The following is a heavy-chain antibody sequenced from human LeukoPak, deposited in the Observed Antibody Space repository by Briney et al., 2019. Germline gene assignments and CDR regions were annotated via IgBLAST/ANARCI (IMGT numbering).Heavy chain of an antibody. Sequence: GGSLRLSCAASGFTFSSYAMSWVRQAPGKGLEWVSSITSSSSYIYYADSVKGRFTISRDNAKNSLYLQMNSLRAEDTALYYCAKSVLTYSSGYYYGMDVWGQGTTVTVSS. V-gene: IGHV3-21*04. CDR1: GFTFSSYA. J-gene: IGHJ6*02. CDR2: ITSSSSYI. CDR3: AKSVLTYSSGYYYGMDV. D-gene: IGHD6-19*01.